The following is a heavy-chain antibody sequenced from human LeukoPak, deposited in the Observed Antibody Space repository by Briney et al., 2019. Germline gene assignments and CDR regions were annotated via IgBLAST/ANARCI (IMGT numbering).Heavy chain of an antibody. CDR2: INHSGST. V-gene: IGHV4-34*01. CDR3: ARRKRSGCSSTSCLLNWFDP. CDR1: GGSFSGYY. J-gene: IGHJ5*02. D-gene: IGHD2-2*01. Sequence: SETLSLTCAVYGGSFSGYYWSWIRQPPGRGLEWIGEINHSGSTNYNPSLKSRVTISVDTTKNQFSLKLSSVTAADTAVYYCARRKRSGCSSTSCLLNWFDPWGQGTLVTVSS.